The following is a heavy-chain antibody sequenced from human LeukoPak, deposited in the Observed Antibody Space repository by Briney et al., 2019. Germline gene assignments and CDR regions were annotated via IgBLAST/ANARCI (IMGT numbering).Heavy chain of an antibody. CDR3: TTAHGDLDFDY. Sequence: GGSLRLSCAASGFTFSNAWMSWVRQAPGKGLEWVGRIKSKTDGGTTDYAAPVKGRFTISRDDSKNTLYLQMSSLKTEDTAVYYCTTAHGDLDFDYWGQGTLVTVFS. D-gene: IGHD4-17*01. V-gene: IGHV3-15*01. CDR1: GFTFSNAW. J-gene: IGHJ4*02. CDR2: IKSKTDGGTT.